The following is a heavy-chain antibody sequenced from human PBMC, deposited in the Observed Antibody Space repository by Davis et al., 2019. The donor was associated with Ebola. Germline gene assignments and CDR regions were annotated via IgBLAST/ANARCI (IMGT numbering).Heavy chain of an antibody. CDR3: ASRIH. CDR2: ITSSGGTI. V-gene: IGHV3-21*04. Sequence: GGSLRLSCAASGFTFSSFAMTWARQAPGKGLEWVSAITSSGGTIYYADSVKGRFTISRDNAKNSLYLQMSSLRAEDTAVYYCASRIHWGQGTLVTVSS. J-gene: IGHJ4*02. CDR1: GFTFSSFA.